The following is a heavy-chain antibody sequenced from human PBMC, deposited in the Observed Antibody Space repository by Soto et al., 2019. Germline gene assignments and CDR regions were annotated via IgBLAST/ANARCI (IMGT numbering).Heavy chain of an antibody. CDR2: IYYSGST. D-gene: IGHD3-16*01. V-gene: IGHV4-30-4*01. J-gene: IGHJ4*02. CDR1: GGSISSGDYY. CDR3: ARDVRLGETWD. Sequence: QVQLQESGPGLVKPSQTLSLTCTVSGGSISSGDYYWSWIRQPPGKGLEWIGYIYYSGSTYYNPSLRSRVNISVDTSKNQFSMKLSSVTAADTAVYDCARDVRLGETWDWGQGTMVTVSS.